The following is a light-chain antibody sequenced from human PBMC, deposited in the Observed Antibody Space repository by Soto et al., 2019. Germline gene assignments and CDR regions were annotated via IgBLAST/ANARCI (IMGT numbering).Light chain of an antibody. Sequence: DIQMTQSPSTLSASVGDRVTTTCRASQSISSWLAWYQQKPGKAPKLLIYDASSLESGVPARFSGSGSGTEFTLTISSLQPADFATYYCQQYNSYPLPFGGGTKVEIK. CDR1: QSISSW. J-gene: IGKJ4*01. CDR3: QQYNSYPLP. V-gene: IGKV1-5*01. CDR2: DAS.